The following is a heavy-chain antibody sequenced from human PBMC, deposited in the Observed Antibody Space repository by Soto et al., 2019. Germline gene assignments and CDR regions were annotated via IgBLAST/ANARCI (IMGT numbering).Heavy chain of an antibody. Sequence: SVKVSCKASGFTFTSSAVQWVRQARGQRLEWIGWIVVGSGNTNYAQKFQERVTITRDMSTSTAYMELSSLRSEDTAVCYCADMSSIADVYYGMDVWGQGTTVTVSS. CDR3: ADMSSIADVYYGMDV. CDR1: GFTFTSSA. J-gene: IGHJ6*02. V-gene: IGHV1-58*01. CDR2: IVVGSGNT. D-gene: IGHD6-6*01.